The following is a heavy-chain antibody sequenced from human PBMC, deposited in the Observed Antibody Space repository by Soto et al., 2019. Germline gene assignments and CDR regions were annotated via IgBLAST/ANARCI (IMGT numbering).Heavy chain of an antibody. CDR3: ASSLLVGYGLEGESD. J-gene: IGHJ4*02. D-gene: IGHD5-18*01. CDR2: ISAYNGNT. Sequence: QVQLVQSGAEVKKRGASVKVSCKASGYTFTSYGTSWVRQAPEQGLEWMGWISAYNGNTNYAHKLQGRVTMTTDASTSTAYMELRSLRSDDTAVYYCASSLLVGYGLEGESDWGQGTLVTVSS. CDR1: GYTFTSYG. V-gene: IGHV1-18*01.